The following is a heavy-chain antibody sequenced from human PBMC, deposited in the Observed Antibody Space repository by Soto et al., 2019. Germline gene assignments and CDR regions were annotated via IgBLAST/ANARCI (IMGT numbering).Heavy chain of an antibody. CDR1: GGSFSGYY. CDR3: ARGTTMVRGVIDAPNLDY. V-gene: IGHV4-34*01. CDR2: INHSGST. Sequence: PSETLSLTCAVYGGSFSGYYWSWIRQPPGKGLEWIGEINHSGSTNYNPSLKSRVTISVDTSKNQFSLKLSSVTAADTAVYYCARGTTMVRGVIDAPNLDYWGQGTLVTVSS. D-gene: IGHD3-10*01. J-gene: IGHJ4*02.